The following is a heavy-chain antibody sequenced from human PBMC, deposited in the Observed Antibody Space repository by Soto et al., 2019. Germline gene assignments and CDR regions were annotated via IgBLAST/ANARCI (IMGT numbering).Heavy chain of an antibody. J-gene: IGHJ6*02. CDR3: ARQRYDIVTGYYNYGMDV. CDR1: GDSISSYY. Sequence: QVQLQESGPGLVKPSETLSLTCTVSGDSISSYYRTWILQPPGKGLEWIGWIYYTGSTNYNPSLKSRVTISIDTSKNQFSLKLRSVTAADTAVYYCARQRYDIVTGYYNYGMDVWGQGTTVTVSS. CDR2: IYYTGST. D-gene: IGHD3-9*01. V-gene: IGHV4-59*08.